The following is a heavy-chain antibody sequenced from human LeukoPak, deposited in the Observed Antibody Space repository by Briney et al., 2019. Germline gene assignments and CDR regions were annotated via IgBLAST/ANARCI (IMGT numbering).Heavy chain of an antibody. D-gene: IGHD1-20*01. CDR2: ISAYNGNT. CDR3: ARLSRYNWNDMPDFDY. CDR1: GYTFTSYG. J-gene: IGHJ4*02. Sequence: ASVKVSCKASGYTFTSYGISWVRQAPGQGLEWMGWISAYNGNTNYAQKLQGRVTMTTDTSTSTAYMELRSLRSDDTAVYYCARLSRYNWNDMPDFDYWGQGTLVTVSS. V-gene: IGHV1-18*01.